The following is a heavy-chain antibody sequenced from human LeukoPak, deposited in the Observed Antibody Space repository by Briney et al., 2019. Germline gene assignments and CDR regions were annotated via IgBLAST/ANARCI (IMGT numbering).Heavy chain of an antibody. Sequence: GGSLRLSCAASGFTFSAWSMNWVRQAPGKGLEWVSYITSISHSIYYADSVKGRSTISRDNAKNSLYLQMNSLRDEDTAVYYCARGIVGTESAFDIWGQGTMVTVSS. CDR2: ITSISHSI. V-gene: IGHV3-48*02. CDR1: GFTFSAWS. CDR3: ARGIVGTESAFDI. J-gene: IGHJ3*02. D-gene: IGHD3-16*02.